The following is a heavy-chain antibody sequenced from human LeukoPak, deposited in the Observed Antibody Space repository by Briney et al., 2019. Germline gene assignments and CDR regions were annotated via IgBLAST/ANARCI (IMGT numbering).Heavy chain of an antibody. V-gene: IGHV4-59*01. CDR3: ARYDYGDCWFDP. CDR1: GVSMNNYY. J-gene: IGHJ5*02. CDR2: ISDSGGT. Sequence: SETLSLTCTVSGVSMNNYYWSWVRQAPGKGLEWIGYISDSGGTNYNPSPRRRVTISVDTSKNQFSLTLSSVTAADTALYYCARYDYGDCWFDPWGQRTLVTVSS. D-gene: IGHD4-17*01.